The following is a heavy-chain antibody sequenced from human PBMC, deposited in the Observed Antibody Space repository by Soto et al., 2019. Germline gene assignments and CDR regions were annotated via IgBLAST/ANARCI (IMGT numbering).Heavy chain of an antibody. Sequence: PGGSLRLSCAASGFTFSSYGMHWVRQAPGKGLEWVAVIWYDGSNKYYADSVKGRFTISRDNSKNTLYLQMNSLRAEDTAVYYCARVENGDYHFDYWGQGTLVTVSS. CDR1: GFTFSSYG. D-gene: IGHD4-17*01. CDR2: IWYDGSNK. J-gene: IGHJ4*02. V-gene: IGHV3-33*01. CDR3: ARVENGDYHFDY.